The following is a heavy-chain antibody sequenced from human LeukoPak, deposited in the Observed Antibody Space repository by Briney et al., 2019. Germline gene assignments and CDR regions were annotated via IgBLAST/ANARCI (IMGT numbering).Heavy chain of an antibody. J-gene: IGHJ3*02. CDR2: IYYSEST. D-gene: IGHD5-12*01. CDR1: GGSISSSSYY. CDR3: ARDPVYSGYDDAFDI. V-gene: IGHV4-39*07. Sequence: KSSETLSLTCSVSGGSISSSSYYWGWIRQPPGKGLEWIGSIYYSESTYYNPSLKSRVTMSVDTSKNQFSLKLSSVTAADTAVYYCARDPVYSGYDDAFDIWGQGTMVTVSS.